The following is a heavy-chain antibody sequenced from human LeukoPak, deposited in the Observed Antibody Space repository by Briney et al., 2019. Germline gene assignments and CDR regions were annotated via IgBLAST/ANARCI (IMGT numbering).Heavy chain of an antibody. CDR2: IYYSGST. CDR3: ATDFWSGYGSFDY. Sequence: SETLSLTCTVSVGSISSSSYYWGWIRQPPGKGLEWIGSIYYSGSTYYNPSLKSRVTISVDTSKNQFSLKLSSVTAADTAVYYCATDFWSGYGSFDYWGQGTLVTVSS. D-gene: IGHD3-3*01. J-gene: IGHJ4*02. V-gene: IGHV4-39*01. CDR1: VGSISSSSYY.